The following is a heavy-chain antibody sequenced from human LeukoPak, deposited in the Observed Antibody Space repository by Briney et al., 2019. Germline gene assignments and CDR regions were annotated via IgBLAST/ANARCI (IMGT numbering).Heavy chain of an antibody. Sequence: SETLSLTCTVSGGSISSHYWSWIRQPPGKGLEWIGYIYYSGSTNYNPSLKSRVTISVDTSKNQFSLKLSSVTAADTAVYYCARELRAARPYYYYYCMDVWGKGTTVTVSS. J-gene: IGHJ6*03. CDR3: ARELRAARPYYYYYCMDV. CDR1: GGSISSHY. CDR2: IYYSGST. D-gene: IGHD6-6*01. V-gene: IGHV4-59*11.